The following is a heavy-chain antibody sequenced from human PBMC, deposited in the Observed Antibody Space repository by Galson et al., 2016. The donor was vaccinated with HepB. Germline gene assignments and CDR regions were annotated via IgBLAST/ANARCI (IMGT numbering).Heavy chain of an antibody. J-gene: IGHJ6*02. Sequence: SVKVSCKASGFTFTSSAVQWVRQARGQRLEWIGWIVVGSGDTDYAQKFQERVTITRDLSTSTAYMELSSLRSEDTAVYYCAAVGMGTTLSSYYGMDVWGQGTTVTVSS. CDR3: AAVGMGTTLSSYYGMDV. V-gene: IGHV1-58*01. CDR1: GFTFTSSA. CDR2: IVVGSGDT. D-gene: IGHD1/OR15-1a*01.